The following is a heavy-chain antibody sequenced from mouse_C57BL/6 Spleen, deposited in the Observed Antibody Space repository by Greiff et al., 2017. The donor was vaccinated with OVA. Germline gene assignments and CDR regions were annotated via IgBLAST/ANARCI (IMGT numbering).Heavy chain of an antibody. J-gene: IGHJ2*01. CDR1: GFNIKDYY. CDR2: IDPEDGET. CDR3: ASDYYGRGYFDY. V-gene: IGHV14-2*01. D-gene: IGHD1-2*01. Sequence: VQLQQSGAELVRPGASVTLSCTASGFNIKDYYMHWVKQRTEQGLEWIGRIDPEDGETKYAPKFQGKATITADTSSNTAYLQLSSLTSEDTAVYYCASDYYGRGYFDYWGQGTTLTVSS.